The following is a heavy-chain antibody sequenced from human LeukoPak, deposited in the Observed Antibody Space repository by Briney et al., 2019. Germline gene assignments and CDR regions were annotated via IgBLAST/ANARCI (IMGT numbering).Heavy chain of an antibody. J-gene: IGHJ6*02. V-gene: IGHV1-18*01. D-gene: IGHD6-13*01. CDR3: ARDGSSSWYYYYGMDV. Sequence: GASVKVSCKASGYTFTSYGISWVRQAPGQGREWMGWISAYNGNTNYAQKLQGRVTMTTDTSTSTAYMELRSLRSDDTAVYYCARDGSSSWYYYYGMDVWGQGTTVTVSS. CDR1: GYTFTSYG. CDR2: ISAYNGNT.